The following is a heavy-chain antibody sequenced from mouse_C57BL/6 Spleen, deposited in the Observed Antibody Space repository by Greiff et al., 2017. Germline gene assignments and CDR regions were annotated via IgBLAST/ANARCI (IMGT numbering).Heavy chain of an antibody. D-gene: IGHD1-1*01. J-gene: IGHJ1*03. CDR2: IYPGSGST. CDR3: ARGDYYGSSYDWYFDV. V-gene: IGHV1-55*01. Sequence: VQLQQPGAELVKPGASVKMSCKASGYTFTSYWITWVKQRPGQGLEWIGDIYPGSGSTNYNEKFKSKATLTVDTSSSTAYMKLSSLTSEDSAVYYCARGDYYGSSYDWYFDVWGTGTTVTVSS. CDR1: GYTFTSYW.